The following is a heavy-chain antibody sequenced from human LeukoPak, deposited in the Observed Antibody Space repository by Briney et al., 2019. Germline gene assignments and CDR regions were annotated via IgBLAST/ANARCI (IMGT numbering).Heavy chain of an antibody. V-gene: IGHV4-59*01. CDR2: IYYSGST. D-gene: IGHD3-3*01. CDR3: ARDAYYDLWSAISTGHYYYYYMDV. Sequence: PSETLSLTCTVSGGSISSYYWSWIRQPPGKGLEWIGYIYYSGSTNYNPSLKSRVTISVDTSKNQFSLKLSSVTAADTAVYYCARDAYYDLWSAISTGHYYYYYMDVWGKGTTVTVSS. CDR1: GGSISSYY. J-gene: IGHJ6*03.